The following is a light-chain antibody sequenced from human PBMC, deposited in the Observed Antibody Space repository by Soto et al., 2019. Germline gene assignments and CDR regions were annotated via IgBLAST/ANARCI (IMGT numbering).Light chain of an antibody. CDR2: DAS. CDR3: QQYGNSPYT. V-gene: IGKV3-20*01. Sequence: EIVLTQSPGTLSLSPGERATISCRASQRVSSAYLAWYKQKPGQAPRVLIFDASSRATGIPDRFSGSGSGTDFTLTISRLEPEDFAVYYCQQYGNSPYTFCQGNKLEIK. CDR1: QRVSSAY. J-gene: IGKJ2*01.